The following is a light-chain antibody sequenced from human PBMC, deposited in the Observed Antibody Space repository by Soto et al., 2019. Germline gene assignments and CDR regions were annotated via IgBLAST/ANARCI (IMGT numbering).Light chain of an antibody. Sequence: EILLTQSPDTLSLSPLERSTLSCRSSQSVTTYIAWYQQRPGQAPSLLIYYASNRATGVPARFSGSGSGTDFTLTISDLEPADFGLYYCQQRLNWPPGFGQGTKV. J-gene: IGKJ1*01. CDR3: QQRLNWPPG. CDR2: YAS. CDR1: QSVTTY. V-gene: IGKV3-11*01.